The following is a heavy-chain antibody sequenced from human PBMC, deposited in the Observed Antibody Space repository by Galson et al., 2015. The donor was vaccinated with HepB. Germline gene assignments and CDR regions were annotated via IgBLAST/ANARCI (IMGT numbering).Heavy chain of an antibody. D-gene: IGHD3-22*01. CDR3: AREKYYYDSSGYHSPAGFDY. CDR2: ISYDGSNK. V-gene: IGHV3-30*04. J-gene: IGHJ4*02. Sequence: SLRLSCAASGFTFSSYAMHWVRQAPGKGLEWVAVISYDGSNKYYADSVKGRFTISSDNSKNTLYPQMNSLRAEDTAVYYCAREKYYYDSSGYHSPAGFDYWGQGTLVTVSS. CDR1: GFTFSSYA.